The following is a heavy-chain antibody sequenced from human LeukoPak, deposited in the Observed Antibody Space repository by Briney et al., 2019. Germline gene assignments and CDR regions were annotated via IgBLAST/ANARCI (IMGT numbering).Heavy chain of an antibody. CDR2: IYPGDSDT. D-gene: IGHD6-19*01. V-gene: IGHV5-51*01. CDR3: ARQVAVAGNYYYMDV. CDR1: GYSFTTYW. Sequence: GEFLKISCKGSGYSFTTYWIGWVRQMPGKGLEWMGIIYPGDSDTRYSPSFQGQVTISADKSISTAYLQWSSLKASDTAMYYCARQVAVAGNYYYMDVWGKGTTVTVSS. J-gene: IGHJ6*03.